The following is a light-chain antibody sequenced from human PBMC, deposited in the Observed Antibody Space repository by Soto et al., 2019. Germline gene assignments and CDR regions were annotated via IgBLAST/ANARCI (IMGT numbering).Light chain of an antibody. J-gene: IGKJ1*01. Sequence: SQLTQSPSSLSASVGDRVTITCRASQDISSYLAWYQQEPGKAPKLLIYAASTLQSGVPSRFSGSGSGTDFTLTISTLQPEDFATYYCQQLNTYPCTFGQGTKVEIK. CDR1: QDISSY. V-gene: IGKV1-9*01. CDR3: QQLNTYPCT. CDR2: AAS.